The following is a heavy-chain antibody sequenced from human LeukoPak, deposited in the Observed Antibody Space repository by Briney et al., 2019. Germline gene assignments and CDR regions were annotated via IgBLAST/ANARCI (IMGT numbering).Heavy chain of an antibody. V-gene: IGHV3-21*01. D-gene: IGHD1-26*01. Sequence: GGSLRLSCAASGFTFSSYSMNWVRQAPGKGLEWVSSISSSSSYIYYADSVKGRFTISRDNAKNSLYLQMNSLRAEDTAVYYCARGAYGSSHYYYYYMDVWGKGTTVTVSS. J-gene: IGHJ6*03. CDR2: ISSSSSYI. CDR3: ARGAYGSSHYYYYYMDV. CDR1: GFTFSSYS.